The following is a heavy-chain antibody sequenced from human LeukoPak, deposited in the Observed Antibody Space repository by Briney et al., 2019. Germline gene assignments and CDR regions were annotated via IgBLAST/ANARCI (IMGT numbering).Heavy chain of an antibody. D-gene: IGHD3-9*01. J-gene: IGHJ4*02. CDR1: GGSFSDYY. CDR3: ARGTDMSKSGY. Sequence: PSETLSLTCAVYGGSFSDYYWSWTRQPPGKGLEWIGEIHPSGSTHYNPSLESRVIISPDTSKKQFSLKLSSVTAADSAVYYCARGTDMSKSGYWGQGTLVTVSS. V-gene: IGHV4-34*01. CDR2: IHPSGST.